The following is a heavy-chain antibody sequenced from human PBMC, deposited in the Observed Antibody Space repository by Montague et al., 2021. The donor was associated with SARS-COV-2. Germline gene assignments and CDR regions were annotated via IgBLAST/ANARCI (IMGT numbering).Heavy chain of an antibody. V-gene: IGHV4-61*02. CDR2: IYTSGST. D-gene: IGHD1-1*01. CDR3: GVGYLGTYYYCMDV. J-gene: IGHJ6*03. CDR1: GGSISSGSYY. Sequence: TLSLTCTVSGGSISSGSYYWSWIRQPAGKGLEWIGRIYTSGSTNYNLSLKSRVTISVDTSKNQFALKLISVTAADTAVYYCGVGYLGTYYYCMDVWGKGTTVTVSS.